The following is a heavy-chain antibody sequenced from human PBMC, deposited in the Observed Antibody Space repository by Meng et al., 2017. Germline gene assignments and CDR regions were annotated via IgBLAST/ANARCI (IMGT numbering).Heavy chain of an antibody. CDR3: TTIIKYCSSTSCYFGYYYYGMDV. V-gene: IGHV3-15*01. J-gene: IGHJ6*02. Sequence: GGSLRLSCAASGFTFSNAWMSWVRQVPGKGLEWVGRIKSKTDGGTTDYAAPVKGRFTISRDDSKNTLYLQMNSLKTENTAVYYCTTIIKYCSSTSCYFGYYYYGMDVWGQGTTVTVSS. CDR2: IKSKTDGGTT. D-gene: IGHD2-2*01. CDR1: GFTFSNAW.